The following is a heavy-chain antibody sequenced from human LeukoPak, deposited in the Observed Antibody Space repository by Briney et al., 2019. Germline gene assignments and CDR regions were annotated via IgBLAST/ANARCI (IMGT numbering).Heavy chain of an antibody. CDR1: GGSISSSSYY. CDR3: ASLYNHENNGYLYYFDY. D-gene: IGHD2-2*03. Sequence: SETLSLTCTVSGGSISSSSYYWGWIRQPPGKGLEWIGSIYYSGSTYYNPSLKSRVTISVDTSKNQFSLKLSSVTAADTAVYYCASLYNHENNGYLYYFDYWGQGTLVTVSS. V-gene: IGHV4-39*07. CDR2: IYYSGST. J-gene: IGHJ4*02.